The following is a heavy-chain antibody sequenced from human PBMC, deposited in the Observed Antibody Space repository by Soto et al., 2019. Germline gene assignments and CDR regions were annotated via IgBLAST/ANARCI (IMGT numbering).Heavy chain of an antibody. Sequence: QVQLVQSGAEVKKPGASVKVSCKASGYTFTSYYMHWVRQAPGQGLEWMGIINPSGGSTSYAQKFQGRVTMTRDTSTSTVYMELSSLRSEDTAVYYCARSPLYYDILTAHALEFLGGQGTLVTVSS. J-gene: IGHJ4*02. V-gene: IGHV1-46*01. CDR1: GYTFTSYY. CDR3: ARSPLYYDILTAHALEFL. D-gene: IGHD3-9*01. CDR2: INPSGGST.